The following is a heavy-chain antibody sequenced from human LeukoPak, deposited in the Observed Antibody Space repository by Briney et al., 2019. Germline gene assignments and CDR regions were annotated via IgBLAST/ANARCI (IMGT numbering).Heavy chain of an antibody. CDR1: GFSFSTYA. D-gene: IGHD6-13*01. CDR3: AKCQIAASGTGGFDV. Sequence: GGSLRLSCAASGFSFSTYAMTWVRQAPGKGLEWVSAFSATDGSTQYAESVKGRFTISKDSTTNTLFLQINSLRAEDTAVYYCAKCQIAASGTGGFDVWGQGTMVTVSS. J-gene: IGHJ3*01. CDR2: FSATDGST. V-gene: IGHV3-23*01.